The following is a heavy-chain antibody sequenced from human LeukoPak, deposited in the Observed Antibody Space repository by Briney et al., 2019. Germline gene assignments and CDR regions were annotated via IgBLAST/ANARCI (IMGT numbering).Heavy chain of an antibody. Sequence: PSETLSLTCAVYVGSFSGYHWSWIRQPPGKGLEWIGEIYHSGSTNYNPSLKSRVTISVDTSKNQFSLKLSSVTAADTAVYYCARGTYLHRGSSSSWYDYWGQGSLVTVSS. V-gene: IGHV4-34*01. CDR1: VGSFSGYH. D-gene: IGHD6-13*01. CDR3: ARGTYLHRGSSSSWYDY. J-gene: IGHJ4*02. CDR2: IYHSGST.